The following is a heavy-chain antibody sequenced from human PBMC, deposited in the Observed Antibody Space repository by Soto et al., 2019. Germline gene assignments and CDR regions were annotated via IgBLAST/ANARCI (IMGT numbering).Heavy chain of an antibody. CDR1: GFTFSSYW. D-gene: IGHD3-22*01. Sequence: EVQLVESGGGLVQPGGSLRLSCAASGFTFSSYWMYWVRQAPGKGLVWVSHISSAGSRTSYADSVNGPFTISRDNAKNTLYLQMNSLRAEDTAVYYCARSSGYYAFDIWGQGTMVTVSS. V-gene: IGHV3-74*01. J-gene: IGHJ3*02. CDR2: ISSAGSRT. CDR3: ARSSGYYAFDI.